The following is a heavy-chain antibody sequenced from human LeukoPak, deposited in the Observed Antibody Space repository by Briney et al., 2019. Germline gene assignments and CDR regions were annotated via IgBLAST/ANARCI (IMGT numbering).Heavy chain of an antibody. CDR2: IYHSGST. Sequence: SETLSLTCAVSGGSISSGGYSWSWIRQPPGKGLEWIGYIYHSGSTYYNPSLKSRVTISVDTSKNQFSLKLSSVTAADTAVYYCARDLSCSGGSCYSHWFDPWGQGTLVTVS. J-gene: IGHJ5*02. D-gene: IGHD2-15*01. CDR3: ARDLSCSGGSCYSHWFDP. CDR1: GGSISSGGYS. V-gene: IGHV4-30-2*01.